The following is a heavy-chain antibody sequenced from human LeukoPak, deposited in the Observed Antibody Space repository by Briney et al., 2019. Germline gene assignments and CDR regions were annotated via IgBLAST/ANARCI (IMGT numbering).Heavy chain of an antibody. D-gene: IGHD5-18*01. CDR3: AKAKTQAMVLPGNY. CDR2: ISSSSSTI. CDR1: GFTFSSYS. V-gene: IGHV3-48*02. Sequence: GGSLRLSCAASGFTFSSYSMNWVRQAPGKGLEWVSYISSSSSTIYYADSVKGRFTISRDNAKNSLYLQMNSLRDEDTAVYYCAKAKTQAMVLPGNYWGQGTLVTVSS. J-gene: IGHJ4*02.